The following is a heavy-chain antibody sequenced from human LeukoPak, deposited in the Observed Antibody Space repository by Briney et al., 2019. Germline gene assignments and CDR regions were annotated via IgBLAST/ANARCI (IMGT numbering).Heavy chain of an antibody. V-gene: IGHV4-59*01. CDR1: GGSFGSYY. CDR2: VYYTGNT. J-gene: IGHJ4*02. CDR3: ARAPHFFDARGSRYYFDS. Sequence: SETLSLTCTVPGGSFGSYYWSWIRQPPGKGLEWIGYVYYTGNTNYNSSLKSRVTISIDTSKNQFSLKLNSVTAADTAVYYCARAPHFFDARGSRYYFDSWGQGALVTVSS. D-gene: IGHD3-10*01.